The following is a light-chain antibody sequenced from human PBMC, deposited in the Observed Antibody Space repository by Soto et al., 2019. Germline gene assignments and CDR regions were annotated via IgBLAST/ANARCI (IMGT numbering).Light chain of an antibody. V-gene: IGKV1-5*03. CDR3: QQYDSYPYT. CDR2: KAS. CDR1: QTITTW. J-gene: IGKJ2*01. Sequence: DIQMTQSPSTLSASVGDRVTINCRASQTITTWLAWYQQKAGKAPKVLIYKASTLESGVLSRFSGSGSGTEFTLTISSLQPADVATYYCQQYDSYPYTFGQGTKLEIK.